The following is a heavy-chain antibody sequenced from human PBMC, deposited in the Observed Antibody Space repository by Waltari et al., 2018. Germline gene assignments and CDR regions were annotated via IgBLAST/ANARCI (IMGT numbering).Heavy chain of an antibody. J-gene: IGHJ4*02. V-gene: IGHV4-39*07. D-gene: IGHD3-16*02. CDR1: GGSISSSSYY. Sequence: QLQLQESGPGLVKPSETLSLTCTVSGGSISSSSYYWGWIRQPPGKGLEWIGSIYYSGSTYYNPSLKSRVTISVDTSKNQFSLKLSSVTAADTAVYYCAREPMADWGSYRYVDYWGQGTLVTVSS. CDR2: IYYSGST. CDR3: AREPMADWGSYRYVDY.